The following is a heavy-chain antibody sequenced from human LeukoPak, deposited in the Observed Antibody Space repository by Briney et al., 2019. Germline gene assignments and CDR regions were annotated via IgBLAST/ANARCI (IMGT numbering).Heavy chain of an antibody. CDR3: ASRYSSGWYGGVFDY. CDR1: GFTVSSNY. Sequence: GGSLRLSCAASGFTVSSNYMSWVRQAPGKGLEWVSVIYSGGSTYYADSVKGRFTISRDNSKNTLYLQMNSLRAEDTAVYYCASRYSSGWYGGVFDYWGQGTLVTVSS. D-gene: IGHD6-19*01. CDR2: IYSGGST. V-gene: IGHV3-66*01. J-gene: IGHJ4*02.